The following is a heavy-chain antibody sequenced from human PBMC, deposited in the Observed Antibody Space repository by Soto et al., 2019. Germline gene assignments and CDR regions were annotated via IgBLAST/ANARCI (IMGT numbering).Heavy chain of an antibody. Sequence: PGGSLRLSCAASGFTCISDDMSWVRQAPGKGLEWVSTILVGGSTHYPHCVKGRFTISRDNSKNTVFLQMNSLTAGDTAVYYCAKATATGGGAFDICGQGTMVTVSS. V-gene: IGHV3-23*01. J-gene: IGHJ3*02. CDR1: GFTCISDD. D-gene: IGHD2-8*02. CDR2: ILVGGST. CDR3: AKATATGGGAFDI.